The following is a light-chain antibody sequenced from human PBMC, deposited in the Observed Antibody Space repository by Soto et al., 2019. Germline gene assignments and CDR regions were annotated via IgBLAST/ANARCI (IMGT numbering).Light chain of an antibody. CDR2: GAS. J-gene: IGKJ2*01. CDR3: QQDNNWPPYT. Sequence: EKAMTQSPATLSVSPGARATLSCRARQSVSSNLAWYQQKPGQAPRLLIYGASTRPTGIPARFSGSGSGTEFTLTVSSLQSEDFAVYYCQQDNNWPPYTFGQGTKLEIK. V-gene: IGKV3-15*01. CDR1: QSVSSN.